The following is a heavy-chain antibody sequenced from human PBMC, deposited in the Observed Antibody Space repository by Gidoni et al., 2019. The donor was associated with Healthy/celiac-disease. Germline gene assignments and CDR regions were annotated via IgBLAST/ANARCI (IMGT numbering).Heavy chain of an antibody. CDR3: ARLAAAATRDFDY. CDR1: GGPFSSYA. J-gene: IGHJ4*02. CDR2: FIPIFGTA. D-gene: IGHD6-13*01. Sequence: QVQLVQSGAEVKKPGSSVKVSCKSSGGPFSSYAISWVRQAPGQGLEWMGGFIPIFGTANYAQKFQGRVTITADESTSTAYMELSSLRSEDTAVYYCARLAAAATRDFDYWGQGTLVTVSS. V-gene: IGHV1-69*01.